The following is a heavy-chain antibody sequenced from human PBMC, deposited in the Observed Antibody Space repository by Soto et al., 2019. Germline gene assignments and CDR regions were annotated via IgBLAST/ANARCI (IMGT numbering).Heavy chain of an antibody. Sequence: QVQLQESGPGLVKPSETLSLTCTVSGGSISSYYWSWIRQPAGKGLEWIGRIYTSGSTNYNPSLKSRVTMSGDTSKNQFSLKLSSVTAADTAVYYCARALLWFGEGDAFDIWGQGTMVTVSS. D-gene: IGHD3-10*01. CDR3: ARALLWFGEGDAFDI. J-gene: IGHJ3*02. V-gene: IGHV4-4*07. CDR2: IYTSGST. CDR1: GGSISSYY.